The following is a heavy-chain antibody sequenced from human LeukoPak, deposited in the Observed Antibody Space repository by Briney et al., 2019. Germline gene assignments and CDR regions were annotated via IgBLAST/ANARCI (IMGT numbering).Heavy chain of an antibody. V-gene: IGHV3-30*02. CDR3: AKDRSGSGWYYFDY. CDR2: IWYDGSNK. D-gene: IGHD6-19*01. CDR1: GFTFNDHA. J-gene: IGHJ4*02. Sequence: GGSLRLSCAASGFTFNDHAMNWVRQAPGKGLEWVAVIWYDGSNKYYADSVKGRFTISRDNSKNTLYLQMNSLRAEDTAVYYCAKDRSGSGWYYFDYWGQGTLVTVSS.